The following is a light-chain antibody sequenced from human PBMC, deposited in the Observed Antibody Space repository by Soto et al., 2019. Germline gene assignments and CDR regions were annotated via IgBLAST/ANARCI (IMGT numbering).Light chain of an antibody. Sequence: AIQLTQSPSSLSASVGDRVTITCRASEGINTGFAWYQQKPGKSPKLLIYETSNLASGVSLRFSGTGSGTQFSLTIGGLQPEDFATYHCQHFSAYPLTFGEGTKVELK. CDR3: QHFSAYPLT. CDR2: ETS. J-gene: IGKJ4*01. V-gene: IGKV1-13*02. CDR1: EGINTG.